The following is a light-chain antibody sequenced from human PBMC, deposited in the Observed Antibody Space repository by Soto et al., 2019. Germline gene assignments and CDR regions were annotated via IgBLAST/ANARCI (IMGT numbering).Light chain of an antibody. J-gene: IGLJ1*01. Sequence: QSALTQPPSASGSPGQSVTISCTGTSSDVGGYNYVSWYQQHPGKAPKLMIYEVSKRPSGVPDRFSGSKSDNTASLTVSGLQAEDEADYYCSSYAAGSNCVFGTGTKLTVL. V-gene: IGLV2-8*01. CDR1: SSDVGGYNY. CDR2: EVS. CDR3: SSYAAGSNCV.